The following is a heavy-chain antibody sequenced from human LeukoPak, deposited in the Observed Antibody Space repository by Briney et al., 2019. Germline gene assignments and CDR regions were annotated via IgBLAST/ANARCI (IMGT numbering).Heavy chain of an antibody. CDR3: ARAYKDRSLAGKKEFFQH. CDR1: GFTFDNYA. J-gene: IGHJ1*01. Sequence: GGSLRLSCAASGFTFDNYAVNWVRQVPGKGLEWISLISWNSGTIGYADSVKGRFTISRDNANNFLYLQTNSLRAEDTALYYCARAYKDRSLAGKKEFFQHWGQGTLVTVSS. CDR2: ISWNSGTI. V-gene: IGHV3-9*01. D-gene: IGHD6-19*01.